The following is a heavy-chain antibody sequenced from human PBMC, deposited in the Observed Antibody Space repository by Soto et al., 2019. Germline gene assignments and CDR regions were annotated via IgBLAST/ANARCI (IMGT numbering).Heavy chain of an antibody. D-gene: IGHD1-1*01. V-gene: IGHV3-30*18. Sequence: PGGSLRLSCAASGFTFSSYGMHWVRQAPGKGLEWVAVISYDGSNKYYADSVKGRFTISRDNSKNTLYLQMNSLRAEDTAVYYCAKDRWNAPSGMDVWGQGTTVTVSS. CDR2: ISYDGSNK. CDR3: AKDRWNAPSGMDV. CDR1: GFTFSSYG. J-gene: IGHJ6*02.